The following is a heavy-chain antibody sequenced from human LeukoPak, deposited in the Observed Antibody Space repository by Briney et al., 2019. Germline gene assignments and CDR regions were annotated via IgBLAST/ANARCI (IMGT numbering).Heavy chain of an antibody. CDR3: ARAESGWPRLYWFDR. CDR2: INAGNGNT. J-gene: IGHJ5*02. CDR1: GYTFTSYA. D-gene: IGHD6-19*01. Sequence: GASVKVSCKASGYTFTSYAMHWVRQAPGQRLEWMGWINAGNGNTKYSQKFQGRVTITRDTSASTAYMELSSLRSEDTAVYYCARAESGWPRLYWFDRWGQGTLVTVSS. V-gene: IGHV1-3*01.